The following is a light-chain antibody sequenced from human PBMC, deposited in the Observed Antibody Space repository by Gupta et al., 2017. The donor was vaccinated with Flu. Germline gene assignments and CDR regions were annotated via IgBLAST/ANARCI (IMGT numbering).Light chain of an antibody. CDR3: QQEVSILWT. CDR2: WAS. CDR1: QSGLYASKNKNY. Sequence: SLGERATINCKSSQSGLYASKNKNYLAWYQQKPGQPPKLLLYWASTRESGVPDRFSGSGSGTDFTLTISSLQAEDVAVYYCQQEVSILWTFGQGTKVEIK. V-gene: IGKV4-1*01. J-gene: IGKJ1*01.